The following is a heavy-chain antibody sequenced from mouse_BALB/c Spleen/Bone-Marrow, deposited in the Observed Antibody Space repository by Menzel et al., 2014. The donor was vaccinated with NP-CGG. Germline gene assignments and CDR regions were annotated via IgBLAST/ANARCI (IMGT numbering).Heavy chain of an antibody. D-gene: IGHD2-1*01. Sequence: EVMLVESGGGLVKPGGSLKLSCAASGFTFSSYAMSWVRQTPEKRLEWVAPISSGGSTYYPDSVKGRFTISRDNARNILYLQMSSLRSEDTAMYYCARGGAGNWFAYWGQGTLVTVSA. CDR3: ARGGAGNWFAY. J-gene: IGHJ3*01. CDR2: ISSGGST. V-gene: IGHV5-6-5*01. CDR1: GFTFSSYA.